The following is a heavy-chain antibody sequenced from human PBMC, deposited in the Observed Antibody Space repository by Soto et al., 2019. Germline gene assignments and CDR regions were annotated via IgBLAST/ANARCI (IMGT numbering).Heavy chain of an antibody. V-gene: IGHV3-23*01. CDR3: AKDAFSTRGCMDV. J-gene: IGHJ6*02. D-gene: IGHD3-10*01. Sequence: EVQLLESGGGLAQPGGSLRLSCAASGFTFNSFGMSWVRQAPGKGLEWVSFVSAGGGTTYYADSVKGRFTISRDNSKNTLSLQMNTLRAEDTAVYYCAKDAFSTRGCMDVWGQGITVTVSS. CDR1: GFTFNSFG. CDR2: VSAGGGTT.